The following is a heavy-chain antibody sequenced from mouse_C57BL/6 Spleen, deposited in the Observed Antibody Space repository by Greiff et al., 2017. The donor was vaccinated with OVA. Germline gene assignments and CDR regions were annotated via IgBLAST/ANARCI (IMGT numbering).Heavy chain of an antibody. V-gene: IGHV1-53*01. J-gene: IGHJ3*01. CDR3: ASSSGYLAWFAY. D-gene: IGHD3-2*02. CDR1: GYTFTSYW. CDR2: INPSNGGT. Sequence: QVQLQQPGTELVKPGASVKLSCKASGYTFTSYWMHWVKQRPGQGLEWIGNINPSNGGTNYNEKFKSKATLTVDKSSSTAYMQLSSLTSEDSAVYYSASSSGYLAWFAYWGQGTLVTVSA.